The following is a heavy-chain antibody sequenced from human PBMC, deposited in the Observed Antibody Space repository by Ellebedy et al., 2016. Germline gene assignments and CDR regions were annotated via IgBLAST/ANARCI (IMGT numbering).Heavy chain of an antibody. V-gene: IGHV5-51*01. D-gene: IGHD2-15*01. Sequence: GGSLRLSXKGSGYSFTSYWIGWVRQMPGKGLEWMGIIYPGDSDTRYSPSFQGQVTISADKSISTAYLQWSSLKASDTAMYYCARHPVDSGESYWGQGTLVTVSS. CDR3: ARHPVDSGESY. CDR2: IYPGDSDT. J-gene: IGHJ4*02. CDR1: GYSFTSYW.